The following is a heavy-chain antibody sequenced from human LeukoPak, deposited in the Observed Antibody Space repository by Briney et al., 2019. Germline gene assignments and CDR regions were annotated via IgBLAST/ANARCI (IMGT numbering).Heavy chain of an antibody. Sequence: SGGFLRLSCAASGFTFSSYGMHWVRQAPGKGLEWVAFIRYDGSNKYYADSVKGRFTISRDNSKNTLYLQMNSLRAEDTAVYHCARAVTCSSTSCYGTDWFDPWGQGTLVTVSS. V-gene: IGHV3-30*02. D-gene: IGHD2-2*01. CDR1: GFTFSSYG. CDR3: ARAVTCSSTSCYGTDWFDP. J-gene: IGHJ5*02. CDR2: IRYDGSNK.